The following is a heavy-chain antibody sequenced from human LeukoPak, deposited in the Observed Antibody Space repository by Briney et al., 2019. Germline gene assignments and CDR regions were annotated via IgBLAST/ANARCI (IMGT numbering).Heavy chain of an antibody. CDR1: GGSFSGYY. CDR3: ARPSRPGGSYTFFQH. V-gene: IGHV4-34*01. D-gene: IGHD1-26*01. J-gene: IGHJ1*01. Sequence: SETLSLTCAVYGGSFSGYYWSWIRQPPGKGLEWIGEINHSGSTNYNPSLKSRVTISVDTSKSQFSLKLSSVTAADTAVYYCARPSRPGGSYTFFQHWGQGTLVTVSS. CDR2: INHSGST.